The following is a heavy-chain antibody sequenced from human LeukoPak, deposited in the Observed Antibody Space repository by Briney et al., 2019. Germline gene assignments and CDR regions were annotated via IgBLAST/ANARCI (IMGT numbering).Heavy chain of an antibody. V-gene: IGHV3-13*01. D-gene: IGHD3-22*01. CDR2: IGTAGDT. CDR3: ARGALYYDSSGYLHFDY. Sequence: GGSLGLSCAASGFTFSSYDMHWVRQATGKGLEWVSAIGTAGDTYYPGSVKGRFTISRENAKNSLYLQMNSLRAGDTAVYYCARGALYYDSSGYLHFDYWGQGTLVTVSS. J-gene: IGHJ4*02. CDR1: GFTFSSYD.